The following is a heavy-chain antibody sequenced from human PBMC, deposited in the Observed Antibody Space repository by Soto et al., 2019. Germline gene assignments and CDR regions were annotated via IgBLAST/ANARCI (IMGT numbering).Heavy chain of an antibody. D-gene: IGHD2-2*01. CDR1: VGAISSGGYS. V-gene: IGHV4-30-2*01. CDR3: ARVPDR. J-gene: IGHJ5*02. Sequence: PPETLCLTLAVSVGAISSGGYSWSWIRQPPGKGLEWIGYIYHSGSTYYNPSLKSRVTISVDRSKNQFSLKLSSVTAADTAVYYCARVPDRWGQGTLVTVS. CDR2: IYHSGST.